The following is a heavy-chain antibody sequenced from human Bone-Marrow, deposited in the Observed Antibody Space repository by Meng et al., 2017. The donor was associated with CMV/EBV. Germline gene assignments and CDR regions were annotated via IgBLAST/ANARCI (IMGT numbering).Heavy chain of an antibody. D-gene: IGHD4-17*01. CDR1: GFTFSSYS. Sequence: GGSLRLSCAASGFTFSSYSMNWVRQAPGKGLEWVTFIRYDGSNKYYADSVKGRFTISRDNSKNTLYLQMNSLRAEDTAVYYCARDHPSSTTVTTWPAHWGQGTLVTVSS. CDR2: IRYDGSNK. CDR3: ARDHPSSTTVTTWPAH. J-gene: IGHJ4*02. V-gene: IGHV3-30*02.